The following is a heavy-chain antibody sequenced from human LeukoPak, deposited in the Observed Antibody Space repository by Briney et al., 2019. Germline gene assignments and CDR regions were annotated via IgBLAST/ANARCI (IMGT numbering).Heavy chain of an antibody. D-gene: IGHD6-13*01. Sequence: GASVKVSCKASGYTFTSYGISWVRQAPGQGLEWMGWIDPKSGGTKYAQRFQGRVTMTRDTSINTGYMELSSLTSDDTAVYYCARWRGYSSGWSGPFDDWGQGSLVTVSS. CDR2: IDPKSGGT. CDR1: GYTFTSYG. J-gene: IGHJ4*02. V-gene: IGHV1-2*02. CDR3: ARWRGYSSGWSGPFDD.